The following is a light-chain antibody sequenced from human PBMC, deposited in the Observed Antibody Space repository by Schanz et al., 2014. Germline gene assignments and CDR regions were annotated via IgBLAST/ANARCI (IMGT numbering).Light chain of an antibody. CDR1: SSDVGGYNY. Sequence: QSVLTQPASVSGSPGQSITISCTGTSSDVGGYNYVSWYQQHPGKAPKLIIYDVTNRPSGVSDRFSGSKSGNTASLTISGLQAEDEADYYCTSYRGRHTYVFGTGTKLTVL. J-gene: IGLJ1*01. V-gene: IGLV2-14*01. CDR3: TSYRGRHTYV. CDR2: DVT.